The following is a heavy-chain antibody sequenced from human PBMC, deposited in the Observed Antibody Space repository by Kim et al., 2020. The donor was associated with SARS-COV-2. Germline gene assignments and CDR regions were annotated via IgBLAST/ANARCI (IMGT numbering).Heavy chain of an antibody. V-gene: IGHV1-69*13. Sequence: SVKVSCKASGGTFSSYAISWVRQAPGQGLEWMGGIIPIFGTANYAQKFQGRVTITADESTSTAYMELSSLRSEDTAVYYCARVATMIVVVTEWMDGAFDSSAQATMVTVSS. CDR1: GGTFSSYA. CDR2: IIPIFGTA. J-gene: IGHJ3*01. CDR3: ARVATMIVVVTEWMDGAFDS. D-gene: IGHD3-22*01.